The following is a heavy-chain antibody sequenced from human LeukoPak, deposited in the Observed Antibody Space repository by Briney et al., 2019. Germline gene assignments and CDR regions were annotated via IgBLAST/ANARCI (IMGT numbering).Heavy chain of an antibody. J-gene: IGHJ4*02. D-gene: IGHD3-3*01. CDR3: AALSGVVRLFDY. CDR2: IIPIFGTA. CDR1: GYTFTSYG. V-gene: IGHV1-69*13. Sequence: GASVKVSCKASGYTFTSYGISWVRQAPGQGLEWMGGIIPIFGTANYAQKFQGRVTITADESTSTAYMELSSLRSEDTAVYYCAALSGVVRLFDYWGQGTLVTVSS.